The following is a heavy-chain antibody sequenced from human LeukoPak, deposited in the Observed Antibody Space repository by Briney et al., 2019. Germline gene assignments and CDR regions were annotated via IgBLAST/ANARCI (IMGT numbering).Heavy chain of an antibody. V-gene: IGHV3-21*01. CDR2: ISSSSSYI. Sequence: GGSLRLSCAASGFTFSSYSMNWVRQAPGKGLEWVSSISSSSSYIYYADSVKGRFTISRDNAKNSLYLQMNSLGAEDTAVYYCARDPLRYCSSTSCPHDAFDIWGQGTMVTVSS. J-gene: IGHJ3*02. CDR1: GFTFSSYS. CDR3: ARDPLRYCSSTSCPHDAFDI. D-gene: IGHD2-2*01.